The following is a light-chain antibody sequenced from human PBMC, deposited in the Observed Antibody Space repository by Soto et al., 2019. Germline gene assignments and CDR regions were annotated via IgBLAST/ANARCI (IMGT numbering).Light chain of an antibody. CDR1: QGIRNE. CDR3: LLDYVEPRT. V-gene: IGKV1-6*01. CDR2: ATF. J-gene: IGKJ2*01. Sequence: AIQMTQSPSSLSASVGDRVTITCRASQGIRNELGWYQQKPGKAPKLLIAATFNLQSGVPSRFSGSGSGTEFALSISSLQTADCATYFSLLDYVEPRTFGQGTNLEIK.